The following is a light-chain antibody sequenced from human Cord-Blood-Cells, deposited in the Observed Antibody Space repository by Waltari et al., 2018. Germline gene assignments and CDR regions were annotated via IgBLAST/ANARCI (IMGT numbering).Light chain of an antibody. CDR2: YFS. CDR3: SSYTSSSTYV. V-gene: IGLV2-14*03. Sequence: QSALTQPASVSGSPGQSITISCTGTSSDAGGYNYFSWYQQHPGKAPKLMIYYFSNRPSGVSNRFSGSKSGNTASLTISGLQAEDEADYYCSSYTSSSTYVFGTGTKVTVL. J-gene: IGLJ1*01. CDR1: SSDAGGYNY.